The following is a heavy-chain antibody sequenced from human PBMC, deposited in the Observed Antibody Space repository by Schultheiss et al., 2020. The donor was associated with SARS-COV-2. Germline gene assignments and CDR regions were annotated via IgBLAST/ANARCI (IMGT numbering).Heavy chain of an antibody. D-gene: IGHD2-15*01. CDR1: GGSISSYY. J-gene: IGHJ3*02. Sequence: SETLSLTCTVSGGSISSYYWSWIRQPPGKGLEWIEYIYYSGSTNYNPSLKSRVTISVDTSKNQFSLKLSSVTAADTAVYYCARAHQYCSGGSCYPDAFDIWGQWTMVTGSS. V-gene: IGHV4-59*01. CDR3: ARAHQYCSGGSCYPDAFDI. CDR2: IYYSGST.